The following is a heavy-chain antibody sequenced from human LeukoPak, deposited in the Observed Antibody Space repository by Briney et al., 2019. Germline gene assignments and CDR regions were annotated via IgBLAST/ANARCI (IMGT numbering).Heavy chain of an antibody. D-gene: IGHD5-12*01. V-gene: IGHV4-38-2*02. CDR3: ARFIGNSPPT. Sequence: SETLSLTCTVSGYSITSGYYWGWIRQSPGKVLEWIGTIPDSDGSYYNASLRSRVIISVETSSNQYSLKLHSVSAADAAIYYCARFIGNSPPTWGQGILVTVSS. CDR2: IPDSDGS. CDR1: GYSITSGYY. J-gene: IGHJ5*02.